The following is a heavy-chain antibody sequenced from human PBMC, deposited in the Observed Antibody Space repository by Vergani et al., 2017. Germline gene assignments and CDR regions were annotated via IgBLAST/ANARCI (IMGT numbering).Heavy chain of an antibody. CDR3: ARDQAAAGPTNYYYYYIDV. D-gene: IGHD6-13*01. J-gene: IGHJ6*03. CDR2: IYTSGST. V-gene: IGHV4-61*02. CDR1: GGSISSGSYY. Sequence: QVQLQESGPGLVKPSQTLSLTCTVSGGSISSGSYYWSWIRQPAGKGLEWIGRIYTSGSTNYNPSLKSRVTISVDTSKNQFSLKLSSVTAADTAVYYCARDQAAAGPTNYYYYYIDVWGKGTTVTVSS.